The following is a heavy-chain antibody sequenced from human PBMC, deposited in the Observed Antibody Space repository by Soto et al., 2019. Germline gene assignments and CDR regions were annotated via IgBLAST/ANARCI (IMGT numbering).Heavy chain of an antibody. D-gene: IGHD3-22*01. CDR2: IWYDGSNK. V-gene: IGHV3-33*01. CDR1: GFTFSSYG. CDR3: ARDTAPGYYFDY. Sequence: PGGSLRLSCAASGFTFSSYGMHWVRQAPGKGLEWVAVIWYDGSNKYYADSVKGRFTISRDNSKNTLYLQTNSLRAEDTAVYYCARDTAPGYYFDYWGQGTLVTVSS. J-gene: IGHJ4*02.